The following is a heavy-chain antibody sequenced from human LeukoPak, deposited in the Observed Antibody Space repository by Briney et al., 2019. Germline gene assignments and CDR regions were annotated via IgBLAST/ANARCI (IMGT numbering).Heavy chain of an antibody. Sequence: GESLKISCKGSGYSFTSYWIGWVRQMPGKGLEWMGRIDPSGSYTNYSPSFQGHVTISADKSISTAYLQWSSLKASDTAMYYCARSLTGTPDVWGQGTTVTVSS. CDR2: IDPSGSYT. D-gene: IGHD3-9*01. CDR1: GYSFTSYW. CDR3: ARSLTGTPDV. V-gene: IGHV5-10-1*01. J-gene: IGHJ6*02.